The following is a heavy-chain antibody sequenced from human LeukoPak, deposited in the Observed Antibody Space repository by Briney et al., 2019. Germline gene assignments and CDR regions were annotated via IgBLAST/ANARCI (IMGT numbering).Heavy chain of an antibody. V-gene: IGHV3-7*02. CDR3: ATEVSGYELDY. Sequence: GGSLRLSCAASGLTLSQYLMSWLGPAAATGLEGVANIKQDGSAKYFVDAVKGRFTISRDNAKNSLYLQMNRMRVEDTVVYYGATEVSGYELDYGAREPWSPSPQ. D-gene: IGHD5-12*01. CDR1: GLTLSQYL. CDR2: IKQDGSAK. J-gene: IGHJ4*02.